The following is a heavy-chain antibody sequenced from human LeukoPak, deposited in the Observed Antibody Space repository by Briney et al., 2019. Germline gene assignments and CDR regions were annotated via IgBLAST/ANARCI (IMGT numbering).Heavy chain of an antibody. V-gene: IGHV3-9*01. Sequence: PGRSLRLSCAASGFTFDDYAMHWVRQVPGKGLEWVSGIAWNGGRVDYVDSVKGRFAISRDNAKNSLYLQMDSLRVEDTAFYYCAKAGYYGDLVSDAFDIWGQGTMVTVSS. J-gene: IGHJ3*02. CDR3: AKAGYYGDLVSDAFDI. CDR1: GFTFDDYA. D-gene: IGHD4-17*01. CDR2: IAWNGGRV.